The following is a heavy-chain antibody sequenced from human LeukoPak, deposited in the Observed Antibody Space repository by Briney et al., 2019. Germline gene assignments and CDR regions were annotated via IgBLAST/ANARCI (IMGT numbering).Heavy chain of an antibody. CDR1: GGSFSGYY. V-gene: IGHV4-34*01. D-gene: IGHD3-16*01. CDR2: INHSGST. CDR3: ARGRRTLYKMTPGDAFDI. Sequence: SETLSLTCAVYGGSFSGYYWSWIRQPPGKGLEWIGEINHSGSTNYNPSLTSRVTISVDTSKNQFSLKLSSVTAADTAVYYCARGRRTLYKMTPGDAFDIWGQGTMVTVSS. J-gene: IGHJ3*02.